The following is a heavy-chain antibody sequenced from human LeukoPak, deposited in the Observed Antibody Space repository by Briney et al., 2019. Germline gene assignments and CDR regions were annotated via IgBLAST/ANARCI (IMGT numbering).Heavy chain of an antibody. Sequence: GESLKISCKGSGYSFTSYWIAWVRQMPGKGPEWMGIIYPADSDTEYSPSFQGQVTISADKSISTAYLQWNSLKASDTAMYYCARRRDLYSGSYYPFDYWGQGTLVTVSS. D-gene: IGHD1-26*01. CDR1: GYSFTSYW. CDR2: IYPADSDT. V-gene: IGHV5-51*01. J-gene: IGHJ4*02. CDR3: ARRRDLYSGSYYPFDY.